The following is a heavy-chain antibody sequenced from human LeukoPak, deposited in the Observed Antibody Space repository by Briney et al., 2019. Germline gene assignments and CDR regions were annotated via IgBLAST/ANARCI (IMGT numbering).Heavy chain of an antibody. CDR3: ARGRQNYGDYPY. CDR2: LYYGVST. V-gene: IGHV3-53*01. CDR1: GFTFSSYS. D-gene: IGHD4-17*01. Sequence: GSLRLSCAASGFTFSSYSMNWVRQAPGKGLEWVSVLYYGVSTFYKDSVKGRFTTSGDNFKNTVYLQMNSLRAEDTAVYYCARGRQNYGDYPYWGQGTLVTVSS. J-gene: IGHJ4*02.